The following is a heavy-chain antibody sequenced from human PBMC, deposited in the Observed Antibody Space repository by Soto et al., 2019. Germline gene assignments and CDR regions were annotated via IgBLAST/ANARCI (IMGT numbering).Heavy chain of an antibody. Sequence: SETLSLTCTVSGGSISIYYWSWVRQPPGKGLEWIGNIYYTGSTNYNPSLTSRVTISVDTSKNQFSLKLNSVTVADTAVYYCARDDNSSGYYPGYFDYWGQGTLVTVPS. J-gene: IGHJ4*02. D-gene: IGHD3-22*01. CDR1: GGSISIYY. CDR2: IYYTGST. V-gene: IGHV4-59*01. CDR3: ARDDNSSGYYPGYFDY.